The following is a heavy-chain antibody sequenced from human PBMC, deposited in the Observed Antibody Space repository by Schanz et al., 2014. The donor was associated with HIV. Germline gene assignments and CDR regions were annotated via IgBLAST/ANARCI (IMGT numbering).Heavy chain of an antibody. CDR3: AKGLTIWLQPPFDY. CDR2: IKQDESEK. CDR1: GFNFNSYG. D-gene: IGHD5-12*01. V-gene: IGHV3-7*03. J-gene: IGHJ4*02. Sequence: VQLVESGGGVVQPGRSLRLSCVASGFNFNSYGMHWVRQAPGKGLEWVANIKQDESEKYYADSVKGRFTISRDNGKNSLFLQMNSLRAEDTAVYYCAKGLTIWLQPPFDYWGQGTLVTVSS.